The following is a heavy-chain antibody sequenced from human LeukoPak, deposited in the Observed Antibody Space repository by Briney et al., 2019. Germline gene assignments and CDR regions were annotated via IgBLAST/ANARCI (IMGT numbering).Heavy chain of an antibody. CDR1: GYTFTSYD. CDR2: MNPNSGNT. D-gene: IGHD5-12*01. J-gene: IGHJ6*02. Sequence: GASVKVSCKASGYTFTSYDINWVRQATGQGLEWMGWMNPNSGNTGYAQKFQGRVTMTRNTSISTAYMELSSLRSEDTAVYYCASVPRPPGIVATIGGPDYYYGMDVWGQGTTVTVSS. CDR3: ASVPRPPGIVATIGGPDYYYGMDV. V-gene: IGHV1-8*01.